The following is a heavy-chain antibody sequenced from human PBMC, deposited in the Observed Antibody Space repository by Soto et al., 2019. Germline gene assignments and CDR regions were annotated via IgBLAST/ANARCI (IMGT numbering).Heavy chain of an antibody. D-gene: IGHD3-3*02. CDR2: IYSGGNT. Sequence: EVQLVESGGGLIQPGESLRLSCAASGFTVSNNYMSWVRQAPGKGLEWVSFIYSGGNTYYADSVKCRFTISRDNSKNTLYLQINSLRDEDTAIYYCARGFSAWPLKYWYFDLWGRGTLVTVSS. CDR1: GFTVSNNY. CDR3: ARGFSAWPLKYWYFDL. J-gene: IGHJ2*01. V-gene: IGHV3-53*01.